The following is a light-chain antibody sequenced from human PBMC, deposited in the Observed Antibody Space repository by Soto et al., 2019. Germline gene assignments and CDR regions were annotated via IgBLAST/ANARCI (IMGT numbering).Light chain of an antibody. CDR2: GAS. V-gene: IGKV3-20*01. CDR1: QSVSSSY. CDR3: QQYCSPT. J-gene: IGKJ4*01. Sequence: EIVLTQSPGTLSLSPGERATLSCRASQSVSSSYLAWYQPKPGQAPRLLIYGASSRATGIPDRFSGSGSGTDFTLTISRLEPEDFAVYYCQQYCSPTLGGGTKVEIK.